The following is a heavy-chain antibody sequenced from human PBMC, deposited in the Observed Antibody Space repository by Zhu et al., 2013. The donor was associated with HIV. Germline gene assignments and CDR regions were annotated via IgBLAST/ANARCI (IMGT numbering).Heavy chain of an antibody. CDR2: INPSGGST. Sequence: QVQLVQSGAEVKKPGASVKVSCKASGYTFTSYYMHWVRQAPGQGLEWMGIINPSGGSTSYAQKFQGRVTMTRDTSTSTVYMELSSLRSEDTAVYYCAREWELPWGSVYYYGMDVWGQGTTVTVSS. V-gene: IGHV1-46*03. D-gene: IGHD1-26*01. CDR3: AREWELPWGSVYYYGMDV. J-gene: IGHJ6*02. CDR1: GYTFTSYY.